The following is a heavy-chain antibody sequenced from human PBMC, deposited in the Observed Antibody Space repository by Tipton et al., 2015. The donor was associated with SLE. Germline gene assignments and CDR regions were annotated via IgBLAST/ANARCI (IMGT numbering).Heavy chain of an antibody. V-gene: IGHV3-21*01. Sequence: SLRLSCAASGFPVNSSAMYWVRQAPGKGLEWVSGISDRSSYIYYADSVKGRFTIPRDNAKNSLYLQMNNLRAEDTAVYYCARDGAYCSSTSCPGPFYDYWGQGTLVTVSS. CDR2: ISDRSSYI. J-gene: IGHJ4*02. CDR3: ARDGAYCSSTSCPGPFYDY. CDR1: GFPVNSSA. D-gene: IGHD2-2*01.